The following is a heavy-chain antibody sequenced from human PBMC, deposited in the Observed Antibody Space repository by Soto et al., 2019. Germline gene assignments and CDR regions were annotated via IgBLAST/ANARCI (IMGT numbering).Heavy chain of an antibody. Sequence: QPGGSLRLSCAASGFTFSSYAMHWVRQAPGKGLDWVAVISYDGINKYYGDSVKGRFTISRDNSKNTLYLQMNSLRVEDMAVYYCARDDLRGPRTVAVGTTGIDFWGQGTPVTVSS. V-gene: IGHV3-30-3*01. CDR1: GFTFSSYA. D-gene: IGHD6-19*01. J-gene: IGHJ4*01. CDR3: ARDDLRGPRTVAVGTTGIDF. CDR2: ISYDGINK.